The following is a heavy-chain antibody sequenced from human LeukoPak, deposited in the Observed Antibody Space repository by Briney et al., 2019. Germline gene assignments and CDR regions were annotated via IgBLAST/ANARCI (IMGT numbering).Heavy chain of an antibody. V-gene: IGHV3-15*01. CDR3: ARAGGSSSWYTDY. CDR1: GFTFSNAW. Sequence: GGSLRLSCAASGFTFSNAWMSWVRQAPGKGLEWVGRIKSKTDGGTTDYAAPVKGRFTISRDDSKNTLYLQMNSLRDEDTAVYYCARAGGSSSWYTDYWGQGTLVTVSS. J-gene: IGHJ4*02. D-gene: IGHD6-13*01. CDR2: IKSKTDGGTT.